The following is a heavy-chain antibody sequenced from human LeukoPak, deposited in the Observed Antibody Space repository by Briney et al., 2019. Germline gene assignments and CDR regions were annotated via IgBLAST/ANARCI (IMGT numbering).Heavy chain of an antibody. D-gene: IGHD3-16*01. V-gene: IGHV3-30*02. CDR3: AKDSLADIDY. Sequence: PGGSLRLSCATSGFIFSTYGMYWVRQXXXXXXEWVAFIRHDGSIKNYADSVKGRSTISRDNSKNTLYLQMNSLRAEDTAVYYCAKDSLADIDYWGQGTLVTVSS. CDR2: IRHDGSIK. CDR1: GFIFSTYG. J-gene: IGHJ4*02.